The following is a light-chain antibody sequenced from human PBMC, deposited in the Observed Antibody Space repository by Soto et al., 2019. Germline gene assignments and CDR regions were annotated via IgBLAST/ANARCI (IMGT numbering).Light chain of an antibody. CDR1: QSVSSSY. CDR2: GAS. V-gene: IGKV3-20*01. CDR3: QQYGSSPLT. J-gene: IGKJ1*01. Sequence: EIVLTQSPGTLSLSPGERATLSCRASQSVSSSYLAWYQQKPGQAPRLLIYGASSRATGIQDRFSGSGSGTDVTLNISGLEPEDFAVYYFQQYGSSPLTFGQGTKVEIK.